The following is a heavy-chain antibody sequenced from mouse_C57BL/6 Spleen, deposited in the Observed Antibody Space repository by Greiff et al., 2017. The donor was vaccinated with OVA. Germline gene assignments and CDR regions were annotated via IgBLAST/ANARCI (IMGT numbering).Heavy chain of an antibody. Sequence: VKLQESGAELVRPGTSVKVSCKASGYAFTNYLIEWVKQRPGQGLEWIGVINPGSGGTNYNEKFKGKATLTADKSSSTAYMQISSLTSEDSAVYFCASQGYYGYFDVWGTGTTVTVSS. V-gene: IGHV1-54*01. CDR3: ASQGYYGYFDV. CDR1: GYAFTNYL. D-gene: IGHD2-2*01. J-gene: IGHJ1*03. CDR2: INPGSGGT.